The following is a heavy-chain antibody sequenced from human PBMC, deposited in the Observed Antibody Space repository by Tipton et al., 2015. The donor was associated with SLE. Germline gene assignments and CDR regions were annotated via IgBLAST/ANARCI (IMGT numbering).Heavy chain of an antibody. CDR2: IHYSGTT. CDR1: GGSISGYY. D-gene: IGHD1-1*01. Sequence: LRLSCAVSGGSISGYYWSWIRQPPGKELEWIGYIHYSGTTDYNPSLRSRVTISVDTSKNQLSLKLSAVTAADTAVYYCARALWKGGDYWGQGTLVTVSS. CDR3: ARALWKGGDY. V-gene: IGHV4-59*12. J-gene: IGHJ4*02.